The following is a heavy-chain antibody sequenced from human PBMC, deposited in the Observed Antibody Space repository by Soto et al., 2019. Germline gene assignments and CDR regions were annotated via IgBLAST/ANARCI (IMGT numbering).Heavy chain of an antibody. V-gene: IGHV3-13*01. CDR3: ARDSRYYGMDV. J-gene: IGHJ6*02. CDR2: IGTAGDT. Sequence: GGSLRLSCVASGFTFTSYAMSWVRQATGKGLEWVSAIGTAGDTYYPGSVKGRFTISRENAKNSLYLQMNSLRAEDTAVYYCARDSRYYGMDVWGQGTTVTVSS. CDR1: GFTFTSYA.